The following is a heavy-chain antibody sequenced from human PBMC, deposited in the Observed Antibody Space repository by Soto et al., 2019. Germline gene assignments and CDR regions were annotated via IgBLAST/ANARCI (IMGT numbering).Heavy chain of an antibody. J-gene: IGHJ6*02. V-gene: IGHV5-10-1*01. CDR1: VYSFTSYW. CDR3: ATYYYDSSGYYYRRYYYGMDV. CDR2: IDPSDSYT. D-gene: IGHD3-22*01. Sequence: PGESLKISCKGSVYSFTSYWISWVRQMPGKGLEWMGRIDPSDSYTNYSPSFQGHVTISADKSISTAYLQWSSLKASDTAMYYCATYYYDSSGYYYRRYYYGMDVWGQGTTVTVSS.